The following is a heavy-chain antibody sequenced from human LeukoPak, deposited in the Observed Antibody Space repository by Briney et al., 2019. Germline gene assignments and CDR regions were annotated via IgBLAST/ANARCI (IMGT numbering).Heavy chain of an antibody. CDR1: GFTFSSYS. Sequence: PGGSLRLSCAASGFTFSSYSMNWVRQAPGKGLEWVSSISSSSSTIYYADSVKGRFTISGDNAKDSLYLQMNSLRAEDTAVYYCARDAGSRQGFDIWGQGTMVTVSS. D-gene: IGHD6-13*01. CDR2: ISSSSSTI. J-gene: IGHJ3*02. V-gene: IGHV3-48*01. CDR3: ARDAGSRQGFDI.